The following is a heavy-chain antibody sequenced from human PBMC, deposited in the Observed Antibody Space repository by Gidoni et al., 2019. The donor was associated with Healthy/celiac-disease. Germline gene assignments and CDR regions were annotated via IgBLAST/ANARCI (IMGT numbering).Heavy chain of an antibody. Sequence: EVQLLESGGGLVQPGGSLRLSCAASGFTFGSYALSWVRQAPGKGLEWVSAISGSGGSTYYADSVKGRFTISRDNSKNTLYLQMNSLRAEDTAVYYCASGEAYYYDSSGYFGAFDIWGQGTMVTVSS. V-gene: IGHV3-23*01. J-gene: IGHJ3*02. CDR1: GFTFGSYA. D-gene: IGHD3-22*01. CDR3: ASGEAYYYDSSGYFGAFDI. CDR2: ISGSGGST.